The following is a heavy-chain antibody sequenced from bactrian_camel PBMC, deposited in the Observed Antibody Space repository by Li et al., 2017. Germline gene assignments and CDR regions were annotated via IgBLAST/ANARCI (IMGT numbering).Heavy chain of an antibody. CDR2: IESDGST. CDR3: RLVPFWTPASRSRGCSVDSKMGY. CDR1: GDTIGRYC. Sequence: HVQLVESGGGSVQVGGSLRLSCVASGDTIGRYCMGWFRQIPDREREGVAGIESDGSTGYADSVKGRFTISQDSAKNTVYLQMNNLKPEDTAMYYCRLVPFWTPASRSRGCSVDSKMGYWGQGTQVTVS. V-gene: IGHV3S9*01. J-gene: IGHJ4*01. D-gene: IGHD3*01.